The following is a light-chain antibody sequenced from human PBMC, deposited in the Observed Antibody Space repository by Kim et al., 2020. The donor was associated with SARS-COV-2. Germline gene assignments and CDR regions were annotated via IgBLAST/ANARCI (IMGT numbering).Light chain of an antibody. CDR3: SSHTASSTYV. V-gene: IGLV2-14*03. CDR1: SSDVGCYNS. CDR2: DVS. J-gene: IGLJ1*01. Sequence: GQSITISCTGTSSDVGCYNSVSWYQQHPGTAPKLMMYDVSRRASGVANRFSGSQSGNTASLTVSGLQAEDEADYYCSSHTASSTYVFGSGTKVTVL.